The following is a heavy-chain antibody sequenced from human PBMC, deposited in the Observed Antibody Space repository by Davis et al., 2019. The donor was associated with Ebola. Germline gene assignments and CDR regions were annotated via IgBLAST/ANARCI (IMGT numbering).Heavy chain of an antibody. CDR2: INPNSGGT. J-gene: IGHJ4*02. V-gene: IGHV1-2*04. D-gene: IGHD6-6*01. CDR3: ARGASSSSSPSDY. Sequence: ASVTVSCKASGYTFTGYYMHWVRQAPGQGLEWMGWINPNSGGTNYAQKFQGWFTMTRDTSISTAYMELSRLRSDDTAVYYCARGASSSSSPSDYWGQGTLVTVYS. CDR1: GYTFTGYY.